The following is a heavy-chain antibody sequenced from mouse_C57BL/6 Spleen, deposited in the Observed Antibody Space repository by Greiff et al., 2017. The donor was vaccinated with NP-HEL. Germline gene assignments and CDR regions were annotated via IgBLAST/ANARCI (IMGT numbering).Heavy chain of an antibody. J-gene: IGHJ4*01. V-gene: IGHV2-5*01. D-gene: IGHD2-1*01. CDR1: GFSLTSYG. Sequence: QVQLQQSGPGLVQPSQSLSITCTVSGFSLTSYGVHWVRQSPGKGLEWLGVIWRGGSTDYNAAFMSRLSITKDNSKSQVFFKMNSLQADDTAIYYCAKNWGGKHYAMDYWGQGTSVTVSS. CDR3: AKNWGGKHYAMDY. CDR2: IWRGGST.